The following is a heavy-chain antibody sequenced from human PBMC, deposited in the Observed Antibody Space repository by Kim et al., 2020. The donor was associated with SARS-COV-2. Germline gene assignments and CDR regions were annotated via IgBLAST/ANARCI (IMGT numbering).Heavy chain of an antibody. V-gene: IGHV1-18*01. D-gene: IGHD4-17*01. J-gene: IGHJ5*02. CDR3: ARDTTVTNEGWFDP. Sequence: AQKLQGRVTMTTDTSTSTAYMELRSLRSDDTAVYYCARDTTVTNEGWFDPWGQGTLVTVSS.